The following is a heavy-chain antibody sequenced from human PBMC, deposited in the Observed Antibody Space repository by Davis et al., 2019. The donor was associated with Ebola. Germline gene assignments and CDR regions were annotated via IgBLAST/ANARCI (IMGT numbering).Heavy chain of an antibody. J-gene: IGHJ4*02. CDR3: AKAIGAAAVRNFFDY. V-gene: IGHV3-23*01. D-gene: IGHD6-13*01. Sequence: PGGSLRLSCAASGFTFGIYTMSWVRQAPGKGLEWVSGISGSGGTTYFADSVKGRFTISRDNSKDTLYLQMNSLSPEDTAVYYCAKAIGAAAVRNFFDYWGQGALVTVSS. CDR2: ISGSGGTT. CDR1: GFTFGIYT.